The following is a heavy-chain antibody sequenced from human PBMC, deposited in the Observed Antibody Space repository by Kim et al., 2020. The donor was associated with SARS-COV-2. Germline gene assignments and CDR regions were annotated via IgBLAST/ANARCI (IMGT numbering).Heavy chain of an antibody. D-gene: IGHD3-9*01. J-gene: IGHJ6*02. CDR3: AKDTYYDILTGFDGMDV. CDR2: ISGDGGST. V-gene: IGHV3-43*02. CDR1: GFTFDDYA. Sequence: GGSLRLSCAASGFTFDDYAMHWVRQAPGKGLEWVSLISGDGGSTYYADSVKGRFTISRDNSKNSLYLQMNSLRTEDTALYYCAKDTYYDILTGFDGMDVWGQGTTVTVSS.